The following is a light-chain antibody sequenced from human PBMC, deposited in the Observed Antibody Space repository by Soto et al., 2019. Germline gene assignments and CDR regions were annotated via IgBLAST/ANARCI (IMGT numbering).Light chain of an antibody. V-gene: IGLV2-14*01. CDR2: EVS. J-gene: IGLJ1*01. CDR1: SSDVGGHNY. Sequence: QSVLTQPASVSGSPGQSITISCTGTSSDVGGHNYVSWYQQHPGKAPKLMIYEVSNRPSGVSNRFSGSKSGNTASLAISGLQAEDEADYYCSSYTSSYTRVFGTGTKVTVL. CDR3: SSYTSSYTRV.